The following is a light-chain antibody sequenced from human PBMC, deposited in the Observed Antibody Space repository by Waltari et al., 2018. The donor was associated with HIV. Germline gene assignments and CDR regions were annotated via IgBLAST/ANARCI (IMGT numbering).Light chain of an antibody. V-gene: IGKV1-5*03. CDR2: RAS. CDR1: ENINTF. CDR3: QHYTSSFRT. J-gene: IGKJ1*01. Sequence: DIHLTQSPSTLSVSVGDRVTITCRASENINTFLVWYQQKPGKAPRLLIFRASTVQNGVPSRFIGRGSGTDFTLTISSLQPDDFATYYCQHYTSSFRTFGQGTRVDMK.